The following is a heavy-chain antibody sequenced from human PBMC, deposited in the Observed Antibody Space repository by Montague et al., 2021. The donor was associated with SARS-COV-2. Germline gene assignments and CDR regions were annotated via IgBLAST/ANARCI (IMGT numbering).Heavy chain of an antibody. V-gene: IGHV2-70*20. Sequence: PALVKPTQTLTLTCTFSGFSLSTSGMYVSWVRQPPGKALEWLALIDWDDNKFYSTSLETRLTISKDTSKNQVVLTMTNVDPVDTATYYCARSLYDILTSYYLPFDYWGQGTLVTVSS. CDR1: GFSLSTSGMY. D-gene: IGHD3-9*01. CDR2: IDWDDNK. J-gene: IGHJ4*02. CDR3: ARSLYDILTSYYLPFDY.